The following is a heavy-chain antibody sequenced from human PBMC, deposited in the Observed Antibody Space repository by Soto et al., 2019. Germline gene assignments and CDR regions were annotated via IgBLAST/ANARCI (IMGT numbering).Heavy chain of an antibody. CDR3: ARDSPHSSSWTYYFDY. D-gene: IGHD6-13*01. CDR1: GGTFSSYA. Sequence: SVKVSCKXSGGTFSSYAISWVRQAPGQGLEWMGGIIPIFGTANYAQKFQGRVTITADKSTSTAYMELSSLRSEDTAVYYCARDSPHSSSWTYYFDYWGQGTLVTVSS. J-gene: IGHJ4*02. V-gene: IGHV1-69*06. CDR2: IIPIFGTA.